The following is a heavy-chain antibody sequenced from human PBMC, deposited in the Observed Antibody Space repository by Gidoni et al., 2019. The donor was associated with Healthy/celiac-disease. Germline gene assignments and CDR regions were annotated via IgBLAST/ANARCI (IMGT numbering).Heavy chain of an antibody. D-gene: IGHD4-4*01. J-gene: IGHJ4*02. CDR3: ARGPKSTVTTYHDY. CDR2: ISSSSSYI. V-gene: IGHV3-21*01. Sequence: LEWVSSISSSSSYIYYADSVKGRFTISRDNAKNSLYLQMNSLRAEDTAVYYCARGPKSTVTTYHDYWGQGTLVTVSS.